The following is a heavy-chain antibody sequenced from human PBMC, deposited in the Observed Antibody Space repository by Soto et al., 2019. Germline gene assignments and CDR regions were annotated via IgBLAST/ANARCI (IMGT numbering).Heavy chain of an antibody. D-gene: IGHD2-2*02. J-gene: IGHJ6*02. CDR3: AKGRLLYSYYPYYDMDV. Sequence: QVQLVESGGCVVQPGRSLRLSCAAAGFTCNGYGMHWVRQAPGKGLEWGEVISYDGTNKYYADSVKGRFTISRDNSKNTMYLQMYSLRDEATAMYDCAKGRLLYSYYPYYDMDVWGQGTTGTVSS. CDR1: GFTCNGYG. CDR2: ISYDGTNK. V-gene: IGHV3-30*18.